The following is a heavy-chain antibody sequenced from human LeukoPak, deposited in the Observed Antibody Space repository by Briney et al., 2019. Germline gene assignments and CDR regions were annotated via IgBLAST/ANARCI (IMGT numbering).Heavy chain of an antibody. CDR1: GGSISSGGYY. V-gene: IGHV4-31*03. CDR3: ALLRYGYMDV. D-gene: IGHD3-9*01. CDR2: IYYSGST. J-gene: IGHJ6*03. Sequence: SETLSLTCTVSGGSISSGGYYWSWIRQHPGKGLEWIGYIYYSGSTYYNPSLKSRVTISVDTSKNQSSLKLSSVTAADTAVYYCALLRYGYMDVWGKGTTVTVSS.